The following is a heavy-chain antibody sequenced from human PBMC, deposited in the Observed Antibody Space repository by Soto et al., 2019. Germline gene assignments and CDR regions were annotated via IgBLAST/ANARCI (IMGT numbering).Heavy chain of an antibody. CDR1: GATFSSYA. V-gene: IGHV1-69*13. D-gene: IGHD3-9*01. CDR3: ARDRHYDILTDYGMDV. CDR2: IIPIFGTA. Sequence: SVKISCKASGATFSSYAISWVRQAPGQGLEWMGGIIPIFGTANYAQKFQGRGTITADESTSTAYMELSSLRSQDTAVYYCARDRHYDILTDYGMDVWGQGTTVTVSS. J-gene: IGHJ6*02.